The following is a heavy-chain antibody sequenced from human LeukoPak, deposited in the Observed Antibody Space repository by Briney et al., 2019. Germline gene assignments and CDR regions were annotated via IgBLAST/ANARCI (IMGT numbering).Heavy chain of an antibody. CDR1: GYTFTGYY. D-gene: IGHD4-17*01. J-gene: IGHJ4*02. Sequence: EASVKVSCKASGYTFTGYYLHWVRQAPGQGPEWMGWINPNSGDTNYAQKFQGRVAMTRDMSISTAYMELSRLRSDDTAVYYCARDVTETLTTDYWGQGTLVTVSS. CDR3: ARDVTETLTTDY. CDR2: INPNSGDT. V-gene: IGHV1-2*02.